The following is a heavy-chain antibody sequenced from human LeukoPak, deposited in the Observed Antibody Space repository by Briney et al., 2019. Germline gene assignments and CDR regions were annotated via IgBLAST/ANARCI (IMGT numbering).Heavy chain of an antibody. V-gene: IGHV4-31*03. CDR1: GGSTSSGGYY. Sequence: PSQTLSLTCTVSGGSTSSGGYYWSWIRQHPGKGLEWIGYIYYSGSTYYNPSLKSRVTISVDTSKNQFSLKLSSVTAADTAVYYCARARSGYPDFDYWGQGTLVTVSS. J-gene: IGHJ4*02. CDR3: ARARSGYPDFDY. D-gene: IGHD3-22*01. CDR2: IYYSGST.